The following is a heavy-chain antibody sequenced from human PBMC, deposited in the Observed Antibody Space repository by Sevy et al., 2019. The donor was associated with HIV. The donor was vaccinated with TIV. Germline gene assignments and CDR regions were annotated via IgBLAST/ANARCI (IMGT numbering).Heavy chain of an antibody. V-gene: IGHV3-48*02. J-gene: IGHJ5*02. Sequence: GGSLRLSCKTSGFTFSTYAMHWVRQAPGKGLEWVASISRTPATTYYADSVRDRFTISRDNAKNSLYLEMNSLRDEDTAVYYCAREAYYYDSREAYWFDPWGQGTLVTVSS. CDR3: AREAYYYDSREAYWFDP. D-gene: IGHD3-22*01. CDR1: GFTFSTYA. CDR2: ISRTPATT.